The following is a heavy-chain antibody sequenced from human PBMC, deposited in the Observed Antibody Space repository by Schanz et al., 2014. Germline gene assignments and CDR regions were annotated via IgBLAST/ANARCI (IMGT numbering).Heavy chain of an antibody. D-gene: IGHD6-13*01. CDR1: GFTFSSYA. Sequence: VQLVESGGGLVKPGRSLRLSCSASGFTFSSYAMHWVRQAPGKGLEWVSSISSSGSYIHYADAVKGRFTISRDNAKNSLYLQMNSLRAEDTAVYYCAREQIMAAAGLVDYWGHGTLVTVSS. V-gene: IGHV3-21*02. CDR3: AREQIMAAAGLVDY. CDR2: ISSSGSYI. J-gene: IGHJ4*01.